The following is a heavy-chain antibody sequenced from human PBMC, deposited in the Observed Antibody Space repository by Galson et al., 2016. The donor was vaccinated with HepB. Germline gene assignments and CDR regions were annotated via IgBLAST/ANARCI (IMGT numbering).Heavy chain of an antibody. CDR2: ISWDGGTT. Sequence: SLRLSCAASGFTFDDYTMHWVRQAPGKGLEWVSLISWDGGTTYYADSVKGRFTISRDNVKNSLYLQMNSLRAEDSAMYYCFAADFGMDVWGQETTVTVSS. J-gene: IGHJ6*02. CDR1: GFTFDDYT. CDR3: FAADFGMDV. V-gene: IGHV3-43*01.